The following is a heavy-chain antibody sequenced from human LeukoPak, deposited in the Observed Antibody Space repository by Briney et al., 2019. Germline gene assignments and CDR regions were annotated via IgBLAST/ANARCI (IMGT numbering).Heavy chain of an antibody. CDR3: ARRTGRTLNLFDP. CDR1: GGSISSSSYY. CDR2: IYYSGST. J-gene: IGHJ5*02. Sequence: PSETLSLTCTVSGGSISSSSYYWGWIRQPPGKGLEWIGSIYYSGSTYYNPSLKSRVTISVDTSKNQFSLKLSSVTAADTAVYYCARRTGRTLNLFDPWGQGTLVTVSS. V-gene: IGHV4-39*07.